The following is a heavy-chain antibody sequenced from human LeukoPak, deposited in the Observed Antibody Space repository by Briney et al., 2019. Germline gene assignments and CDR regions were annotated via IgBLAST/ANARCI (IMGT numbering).Heavy chain of an antibody. D-gene: IGHD3-22*01. CDR2: ISSSGSTI. V-gene: IGHV3-48*03. CDR3: ASLRYYYDSSGYLD. Sequence: GGSLRLSCAASGFTFSSYEMNWVRQAPGNGLEWVSYISSSGSTIYYADSVKGRFTISRDNAKNSLYLQMNSLKAEDTAVYYCASLRYYYDSSGYLDWGQGTLVTVSS. CDR1: GFTFSSYE. J-gene: IGHJ4*02.